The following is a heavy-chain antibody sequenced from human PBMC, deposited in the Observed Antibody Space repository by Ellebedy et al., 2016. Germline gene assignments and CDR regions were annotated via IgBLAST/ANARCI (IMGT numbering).Heavy chain of an antibody. CDR3: ARAYDSSGYYFDY. J-gene: IGHJ4*02. CDR1: GFTFSSYW. V-gene: IGHV3-7*02. CDR2: IKEDGSKK. D-gene: IGHD3-22*01. Sequence: GGSLRLXXAASGFTFSSYWMSWVRQAPGKGLEWVANIKEDGSKKYYVDSVKGRFTISRDNSKNTLYLQMNSLRAEDTAVYYCARAYDSSGYYFDYWGQGTLVAVSS.